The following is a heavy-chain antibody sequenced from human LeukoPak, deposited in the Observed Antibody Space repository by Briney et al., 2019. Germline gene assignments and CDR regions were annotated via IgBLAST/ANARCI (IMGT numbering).Heavy chain of an antibody. CDR1: GGSFSGYY. Sequence: SETLSLTCAVYGGSFSGYYWSWIRQPPGKGLEWFGGINHSGSTNYNPSLKSRVTISVDTSKNQCSLKLSSVTAADTAVYYCARRPGYVWGSYRSTWFAVWGQGTLVTVSS. CDR3: ARRPGYVWGSYRSTWFAV. V-gene: IGHV4-34*01. J-gene: IGHJ4*02. D-gene: IGHD3-16*02. CDR2: INHSGST.